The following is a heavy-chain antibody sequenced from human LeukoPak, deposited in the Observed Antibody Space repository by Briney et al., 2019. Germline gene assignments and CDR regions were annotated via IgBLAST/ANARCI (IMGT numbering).Heavy chain of an antibody. J-gene: IGHJ3*02. CDR1: GGSISSSSYF. CDR2: IYYSGIS. D-gene: IGHD2/OR15-2a*01. V-gene: IGHV4-39*01. Sequence: KASETLSLTCTVSGGSISSSSYFWGWIRQPPGKGLEWIGSIYYSGISFYNPSLKSRVTISVDTSKNQFSLKLTSVTAADTAVYYCARPLDTTFFNAFDIWGQGTMVTVSS. CDR3: ARPLDTTFFNAFDI.